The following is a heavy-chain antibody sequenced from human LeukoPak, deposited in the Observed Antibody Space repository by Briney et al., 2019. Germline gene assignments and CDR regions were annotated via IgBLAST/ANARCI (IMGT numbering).Heavy chain of an antibody. CDR1: GFTFSNAW. V-gene: IGHV3-15*01. CDR2: IKSKTDGGTT. Sequence: GGSLRLSCAASGFTFSNAWMSWVRQAPGKGLEWVGRIKSKTDGGTTDYAAPVKGRFTISRDDSKNTLYLQMNSLKTEDTAVYYCTTAISRVRYFSVYWGQGTLVTVSS. D-gene: IGHD3-10*01. CDR3: TTAISRVRYFSVY. J-gene: IGHJ4*02.